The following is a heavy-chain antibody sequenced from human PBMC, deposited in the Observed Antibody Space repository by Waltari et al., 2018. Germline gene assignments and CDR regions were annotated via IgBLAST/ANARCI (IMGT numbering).Heavy chain of an antibody. CDR1: GYTFTSYD. D-gene: IGHD3-22*01. CDR3: ARVKGRHYDSSGYYRDAFDI. CDR2: MNPNSGTT. V-gene: IGHV1-8*02. Sequence: QVQLVQSGAEVKKPGASVKVSCKASGYTFTSYDINWVRQATGQGLEWMGWMNPNSGTTGYAQKFQGRVTMTRNTSISTAYMELGSLRSEDTAVYYCARVKGRHYDSSGYYRDAFDIWGQGTMVTVSS. J-gene: IGHJ3*02.